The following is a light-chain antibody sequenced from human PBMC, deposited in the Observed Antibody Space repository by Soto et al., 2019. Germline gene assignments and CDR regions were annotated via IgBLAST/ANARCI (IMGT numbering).Light chain of an antibody. CDR3: QQHVRSPRT. V-gene: IGKV3-20*01. CDR2: ATS. CDR1: QSVDSAY. Sequence: EIVLTQSPGTLSLSPGESATLSCRASQSVDSAYLGWYQHKPGQAPRLPISATSRRATGTPDRFSGSGSGTDFTLAISGLEPEDFVVYYCQQHVRSPRTFGQGTKVEIK. J-gene: IGKJ2*01.